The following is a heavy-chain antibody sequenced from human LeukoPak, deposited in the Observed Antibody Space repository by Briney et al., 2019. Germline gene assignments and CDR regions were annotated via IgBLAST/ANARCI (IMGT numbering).Heavy chain of an antibody. CDR3: ARTDYYDSSGGAFDI. J-gene: IGHJ3*02. Sequence: SETLSLTCTVPGGSITTHYWSWIRQPPGKGLEWIGYVHYTDSPNFNPSLKSRVTISLDTSKNQFSLKLTSVTAADAAVYYCARTDYYDSSGGAFDIWGQGTMVTVSS. CDR2: VHYTDSP. V-gene: IGHV4-59*11. CDR1: GGSITTHY. D-gene: IGHD3-22*01.